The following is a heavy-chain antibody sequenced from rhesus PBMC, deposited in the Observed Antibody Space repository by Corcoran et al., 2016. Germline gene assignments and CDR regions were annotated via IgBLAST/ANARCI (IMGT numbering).Heavy chain of an antibody. CDR2: ISGSVGRT. D-gene: IGHD2-21*01. V-gene: IGHV4-106*01. CDR1: GGSISDDYY. J-gene: IGHJ4*01. Sequence: QVQLQESGPGLVKPSETLSLTCAVSGGSISDDYYWSWIRPPPGKGLEWIWYISGSVGRTNYHPSRMCRVTNSMETSRNQFTLKFSSVTAAATAVYYCARDPNTVRVGTFDCWGQGVLVTVSS. CDR3: ARDPNTVRVGTFDC.